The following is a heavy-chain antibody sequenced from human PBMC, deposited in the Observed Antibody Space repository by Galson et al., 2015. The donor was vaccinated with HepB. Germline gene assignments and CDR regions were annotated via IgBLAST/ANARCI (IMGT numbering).Heavy chain of an antibody. Sequence: SLRLSCAASGFTFSSYSMNWVRQAPGKGLEWVSSISSSSSYICYADSVKGRFTISRDNSKNTLYLQMNSLRAEDTAVYYCARDRATVVTPGVDYWGQGTLVTVSS. J-gene: IGHJ4*02. V-gene: IGHV3-21*01. D-gene: IGHD4-23*01. CDR2: ISSSSSYI. CDR3: ARDRATVVTPGVDY. CDR1: GFTFSSYS.